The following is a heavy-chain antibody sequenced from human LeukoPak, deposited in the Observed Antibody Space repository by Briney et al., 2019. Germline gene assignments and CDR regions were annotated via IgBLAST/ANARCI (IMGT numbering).Heavy chain of an antibody. CDR1: GFTFSSYA. CDR2: ISGSGGST. CDR3: AKVYYYYDSSGYRSYDAFDI. J-gene: IGHJ3*02. Sequence: PGGSLRLSCAASGFTFSSYAMSWVRQAPGKGLEWVSAISGSGGSTYYADSVKGRFTISRDNSKNTLYLQMNSLRAEDTAVYYCAKVYYYYDSSGYRSYDAFDIWGQGTMVTVSS. V-gene: IGHV3-23*01. D-gene: IGHD3-22*01.